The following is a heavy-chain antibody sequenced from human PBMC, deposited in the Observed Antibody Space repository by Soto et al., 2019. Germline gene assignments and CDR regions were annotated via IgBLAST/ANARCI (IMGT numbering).Heavy chain of an antibody. CDR2: ISGSGGST. CDR3: AKGSRYCSGGSCYSYH. J-gene: IGHJ4*02. Sequence: PGGSLRLSCAASGFTFSSYAMSWVRQAPGKGLEWVSAISGSGGSTYYADSVKGRFTISRDNSKNTLYLQMNSLRAEDTAVYYCAKGSRYCSGGSCYSYHWGQGTLVTVSS. CDR1: GFTFSSYA. V-gene: IGHV3-23*01. D-gene: IGHD2-15*01.